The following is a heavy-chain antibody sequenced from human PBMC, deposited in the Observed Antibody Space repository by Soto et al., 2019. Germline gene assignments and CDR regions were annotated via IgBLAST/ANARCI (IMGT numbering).Heavy chain of an antibody. CDR1: GGTFSSYA. D-gene: IGHD6-19*01. V-gene: IGHV1-69*01. Sequence: QVQLVQSGAEEKKPGSSVKVSCKASGGTFSSYAISWVRQAPGQGLEWMGGIIPIFGTANYAQKFQGRVTIPADESTSTAYMELSSLRSEDTPVYYCAEAVAGTRGMDVWGQGTTVTVSS. CDR3: AEAVAGTRGMDV. CDR2: IIPIFGTA. J-gene: IGHJ6*02.